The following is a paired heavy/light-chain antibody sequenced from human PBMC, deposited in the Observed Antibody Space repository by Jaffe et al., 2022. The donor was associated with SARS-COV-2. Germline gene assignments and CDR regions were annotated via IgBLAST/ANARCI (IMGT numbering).Light chain of an antibody. J-gene: IGKJ4*01. Sequence: DIQMTQSPSSLSASVGDRVTITCRASQYISTYLNWYQQNPGKAPKLLIYAASSLQSGVPSRFSGSGSGTDFTLTISSMQPEDSATYYCHQTYSAPLTFGGGTKV. CDR1: QYISTY. CDR3: HQTYSAPLT. CDR2: AAS. V-gene: IGKV1-39*01.
Heavy chain of an antibody. D-gene: IGHD1-1*01. Sequence: QVQLVQSGAEVKKSGASVKLSCKASGYTFTSYYIHWVRQAPGQGLEWMGVMDPSGGSPTYAQRLQGRVTMTRDTSTSTVYMELSSLRSEDTAVYYCVRATGGRRPGFDPWGQGTLVTVSS. V-gene: IGHV1-46*03. CDR2: MDPSGGSP. CDR1: GYTFTSYY. CDR3: VRATGGRRPGFDP. J-gene: IGHJ5*02.